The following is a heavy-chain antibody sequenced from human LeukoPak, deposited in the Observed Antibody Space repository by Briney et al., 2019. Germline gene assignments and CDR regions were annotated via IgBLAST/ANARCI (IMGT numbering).Heavy chain of an antibody. J-gene: IGHJ6*02. D-gene: IGHD5-18*01. CDR2: IIPVLNIT. V-gene: IGHV1-69*04. Sequence: SVKVSCKTSGGTFSSSAITWVRQAPGQGLEWMGRIIPVLNITTYAQKFQGNVTITADTSTSTVYMELSSLRSEETAVYYCARDQGLTAPPPYGSDVWGQGTTVIVSS. CDR3: ARDQGLTAPPPYGSDV. CDR1: GGTFSSSA.